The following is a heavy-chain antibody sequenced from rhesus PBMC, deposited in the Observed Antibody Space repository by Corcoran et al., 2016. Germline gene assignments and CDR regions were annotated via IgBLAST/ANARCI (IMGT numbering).Heavy chain of an antibody. D-gene: IGHD6-43*01. J-gene: IGHJ4*01. CDR2: ISGSRGST. CDR3: AREGYSSSYGY. V-gene: IGHV4-165*01. Sequence: QVQLQESGPGLVKPSETLSLTCAVSGGSFSGYYWGWIRQPPGKGLEWIGYISGSRGSTDYNPSLKRRVTISTETSKNQFSLKLSSVTAADTAVYYCAREGYSSSYGYWGQGVLVTVSS. CDR1: GGSFSGYY.